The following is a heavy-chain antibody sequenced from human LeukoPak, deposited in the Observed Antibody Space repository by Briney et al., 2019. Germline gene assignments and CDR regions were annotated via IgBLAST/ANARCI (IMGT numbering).Heavy chain of an antibody. J-gene: IGHJ3*02. CDR2: IIPIFGTA. CDR1: GGTFSSYA. D-gene: IGHD4-23*01. V-gene: IGHV1-69*05. CDR3: ARSNSGGNPLVDAFDI. Sequence: SVKVSCKASGGTFSSYAISWVRQAPGQGLEWMGGIIPIFGTANYAQKFRGRVTITTDESTSTAYMELSSLRSEDTAVYYCARSNSGGNPLVDAFDIWGQGTMVTVSS.